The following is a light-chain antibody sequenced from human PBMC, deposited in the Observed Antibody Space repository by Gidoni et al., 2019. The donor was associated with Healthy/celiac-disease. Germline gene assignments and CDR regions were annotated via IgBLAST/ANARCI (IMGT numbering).Light chain of an antibody. CDR1: QSVSSY. Sequence: EIVLTPSPATLSLSPGERATLSCRASQSVSSYLAWYQQKPGQAPGLLIYDASNRATGIPARFSGSGSGTDFTLTISSLEPEDFAVYYCQQRSNWPLTFGGGTKVEIK. V-gene: IGKV3-11*01. CDR2: DAS. CDR3: QQRSNWPLT. J-gene: IGKJ4*01.